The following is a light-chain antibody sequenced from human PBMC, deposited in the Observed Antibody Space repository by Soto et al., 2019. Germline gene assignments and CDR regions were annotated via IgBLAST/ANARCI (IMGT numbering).Light chain of an antibody. Sequence: DIQMTQSPSSLSASVGDRVTISCRASQNIHKYLNWYQQRPGKAPNLLVYEATSLETGVSSKFSGSGSGTDFTLTINSLQPEDFATYYCQQCFVSPWTFGQGT. CDR3: QQCFVSPWT. CDR2: EAT. J-gene: IGKJ1*01. CDR1: QNIHKY. V-gene: IGKV1-39*01.